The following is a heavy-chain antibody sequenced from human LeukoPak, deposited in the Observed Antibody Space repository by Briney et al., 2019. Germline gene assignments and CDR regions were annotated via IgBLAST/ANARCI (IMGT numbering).Heavy chain of an antibody. J-gene: IGHJ4*02. Sequence: GGSLRLSCAASGFTFSSYAMHWVRQAPGKGLEWVAVISYDGSNKYYADSVKGRFTISRDNSKNTLYLQMNSLRAEDTAVYYCHYYDSSGYSAFDYWGQGTLVTVPS. D-gene: IGHD3-22*01. CDR1: GFTFSSYA. V-gene: IGHV3-30-3*01. CDR3: HYYDSSGYSAFDY. CDR2: ISYDGSNK.